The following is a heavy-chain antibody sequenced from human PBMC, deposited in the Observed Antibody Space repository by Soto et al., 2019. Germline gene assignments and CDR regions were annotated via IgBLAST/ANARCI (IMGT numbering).Heavy chain of an antibody. J-gene: IGHJ4*02. V-gene: IGHV3-74*01. CDR1: GFTFSNYW. CDR3: VRGSGEPDF. CDR2: INNDGNDI. Sequence: GGSLRLSCAASGFTFSNYWMHWVRRAPGKGLVWVSRINNDGNDIVYADSVKGRFTFSRDNAKNTLYLQMDSLTAEDTAVYYCVRGSGEPDFWGQGTLVTVSS.